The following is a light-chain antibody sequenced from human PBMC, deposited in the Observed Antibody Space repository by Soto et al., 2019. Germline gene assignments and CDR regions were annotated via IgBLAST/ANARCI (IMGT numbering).Light chain of an antibody. Sequence: EIVLTQSPGTLSLSPGERATLSCRASQSINYLAWYQQKVGQAPRLLIYGASTRATGIPDRFSGSGSGTDFSLTISRLEPEDFAVYYCQHYGSPPTYTFGQGNKLELK. J-gene: IGKJ2*01. CDR3: QHYGSPPTYT. CDR2: GAS. CDR1: QSINY. V-gene: IGKV3-20*01.